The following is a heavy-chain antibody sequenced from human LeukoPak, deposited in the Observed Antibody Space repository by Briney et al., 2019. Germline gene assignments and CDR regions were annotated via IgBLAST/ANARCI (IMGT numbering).Heavy chain of an antibody. Sequence: GGSLRLSCAASGFTFSSYSMNWVRQAPGKGLEWVSSISSSSYIYYADSVKGRFTISRDNAKNSLYLQMNSLRAEDTAVYYCARDPVVPAANDYYGMDVWGQGTTVTVSS. CDR1: GFTFSSYS. CDR3: ARDPVVPAANDYYGMDV. CDR2: ISSSSYI. V-gene: IGHV3-21*01. D-gene: IGHD2-2*01. J-gene: IGHJ6*02.